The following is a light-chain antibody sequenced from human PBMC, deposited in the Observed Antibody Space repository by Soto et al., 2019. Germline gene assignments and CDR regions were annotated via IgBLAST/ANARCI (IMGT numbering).Light chain of an antibody. Sequence: DILMTQSPSTLSVSLGDRVTLSCRASQSVRSNLDWYQHKPGQTXRHLIYGAASRSTGSAARCSGGRGATEYFPTTSSRLQADVADNYYQQYNNRTPITFGQGTRLEIK. CDR3: QQYNNRTPIT. CDR2: GAA. CDR1: QSVRSN. V-gene: IGKV3-15*01. J-gene: IGKJ5*01.